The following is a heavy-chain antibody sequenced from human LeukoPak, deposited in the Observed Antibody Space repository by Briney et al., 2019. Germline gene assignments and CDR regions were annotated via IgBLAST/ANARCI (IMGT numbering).Heavy chain of an antibody. V-gene: IGHV3-66*01. CDR3: NTGYAYGYGY. CDR2: IYSGGST. CDR1: EFTVSSNY. Sequence: GGSLRLSCAASEFTVSSNYMSWVRQAPGKGLEWVSVIYSGGSTYYADSVKGRFTISRDNSKNTLYLQMNSLETEDTAVYYCNTGYAYGYGYWGQGTLVTVSS. D-gene: IGHD5-18*01. J-gene: IGHJ4*02.